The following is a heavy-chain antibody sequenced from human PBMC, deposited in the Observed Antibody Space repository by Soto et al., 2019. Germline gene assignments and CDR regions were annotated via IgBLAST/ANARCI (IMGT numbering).Heavy chain of an antibody. CDR3: ARDEEGGSYCDLGY. Sequence: QVQLVESGGGVVQPGRSLRLSCAASGFTFSNYIMHWVRQAPGKGLEWVAIILHDGNNKYYADSVKGRFTISRDNSKNTRYLQMTSLRTEDTAIYYCARDEEGGSYCDLGYWGQGTLVTVSS. V-gene: IGHV3-30-3*01. CDR1: GFTFSNYI. D-gene: IGHD3-10*01. J-gene: IGHJ4*02. CDR2: ILHDGNNK.